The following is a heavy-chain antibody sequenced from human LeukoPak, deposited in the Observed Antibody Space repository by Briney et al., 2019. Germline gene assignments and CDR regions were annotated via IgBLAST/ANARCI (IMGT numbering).Heavy chain of an antibody. CDR2: ITAYTGNT. CDR3: ARDLPSIVVVPAALIRYYYYGMDV. V-gene: IGHV1-18*01. CDR1: GDTFTSYG. Sequence: ASVKVSCKASGDTFTSYGISWVRHAPGQGLEWRGCITAYTGNTQYAQKRQGRVTMSTDTSTSTAYMELRSLRSDDTAVYYCARDLPSIVVVPAALIRYYYYGMDVWGQGTTVTVSS. J-gene: IGHJ6*02. D-gene: IGHD2-2*01.